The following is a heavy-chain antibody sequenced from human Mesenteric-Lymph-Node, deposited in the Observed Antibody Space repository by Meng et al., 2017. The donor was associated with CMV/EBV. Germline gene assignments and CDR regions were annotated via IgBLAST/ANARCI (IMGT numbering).Heavy chain of an antibody. J-gene: IGHJ4*02. D-gene: IGHD3-10*01. CDR3: ATGGGKSYFDY. Sequence: ASVKVSCKTSAYTFINYDITWVRQAPGQGLEWMGWISASNGDTNYAQNLQGRVSMTTDTFTSTLYLELRSLRSDDTAVYYCATGGGKSYFDYWGQGTLVTVSS. V-gene: IGHV1-18*01. CDR2: ISASNGDT. CDR1: AYTFINYD.